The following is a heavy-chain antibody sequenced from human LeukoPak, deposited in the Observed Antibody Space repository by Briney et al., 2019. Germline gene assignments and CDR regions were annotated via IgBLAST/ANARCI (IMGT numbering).Heavy chain of an antibody. Sequence: AASVKVSCKVSGYTLTELSMHWVRQAPGKGLEWMGGFDPEDGETIYAQKLQGRVTMTEDTSTDTAYMELSSLRSEDTAVYYCATGGLGAVAGTGPPQGYFDYWGQGTLVTVSS. CDR3: ATGGLGAVAGTGPPQGYFDY. V-gene: IGHV1-24*01. CDR1: GYTLTELS. CDR2: FDPEDGET. D-gene: IGHD6-19*01. J-gene: IGHJ4*02.